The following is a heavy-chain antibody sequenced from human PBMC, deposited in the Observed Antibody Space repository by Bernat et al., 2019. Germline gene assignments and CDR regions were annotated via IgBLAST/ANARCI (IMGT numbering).Heavy chain of an antibody. D-gene: IGHD1-14*01. V-gene: IGHV3-23*01. CDR2: ISGSGDST. CDR1: GFTFSSYA. Sequence: EVQLLESGGALVQPGGSLRLSCAASGFTFSSYAMSWVRQAPGKGLEWVSAISGSGDSTFYSGSVKGRFTISRDNSNNTLYMQMNSLRAEDTALYYCAKARGTSRIARNTDYWGQGTLVTVSS. J-gene: IGHJ4*02. CDR3: AKARGTSRIARNTDY.